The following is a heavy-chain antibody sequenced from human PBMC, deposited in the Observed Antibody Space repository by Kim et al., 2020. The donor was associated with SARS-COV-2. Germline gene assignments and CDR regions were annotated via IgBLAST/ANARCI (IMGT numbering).Heavy chain of an antibody. Sequence: SETLSLTCAVYGGSFSGYYWSWIRQPPGKGLEWIGEINHSGSTNYNPSLKSRVTISVDTSKNQFSLKLSSVTAADTAVYYCARARGGNYDILTGYPYYYYGMDVWGQGTTVTVSS. CDR2: INHSGST. V-gene: IGHV4-34*01. CDR1: GGSFSGYY. J-gene: IGHJ6*02. D-gene: IGHD3-9*01. CDR3: ARARGGNYDILTGYPYYYYGMDV.